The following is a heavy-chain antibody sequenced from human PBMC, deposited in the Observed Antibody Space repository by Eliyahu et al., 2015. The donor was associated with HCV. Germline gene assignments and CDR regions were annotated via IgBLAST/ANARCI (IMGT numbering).Heavy chain of an antibody. J-gene: IGHJ6*02. CDR2: ISGSGGST. CDR3: AKDIERSGSGSYPIYYYYGMDV. CDR1: GFTFSTYA. V-gene: IGHV3-23*01. Sequence: EVQLLESGGGLVQPGGSLRLSCAASGFTFSTYAMNWVRQAPGKGLQWVSGISGSGGSTSYADSVKGRFTISRDNSKNTLYLQMNTLRAEDTAVYYCAKDIERSGSGSYPIYYYYGMDVWGQGTTVTVSS. D-gene: IGHD3-10*01.